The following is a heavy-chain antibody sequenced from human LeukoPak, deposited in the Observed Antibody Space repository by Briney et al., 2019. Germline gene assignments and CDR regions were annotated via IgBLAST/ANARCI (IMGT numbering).Heavy chain of an antibody. Sequence: AGSQPLLCAACLFSFSSYWVHWVRQALGKGRELVSRMNTDGSTTNSGVEVQGQFTFSRDNANYTLHIQMISLRAENTAGYYCVKDYPDAFDIWGPGKPGTVSS. CDR2: MNTDGSTT. CDR1: LFSFSSYW. J-gene: IGHJ3*02. CDR3: VKDYPDAFDI. V-gene: IGHV3-74*01.